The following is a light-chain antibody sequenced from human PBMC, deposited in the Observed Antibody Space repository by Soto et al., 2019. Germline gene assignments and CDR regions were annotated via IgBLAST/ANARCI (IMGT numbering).Light chain of an antibody. CDR3: LQRAQSPYT. V-gene: IGKV2-40*01. CDR2: AVS. J-gene: IGKJ2*01. Sequence: DIVMTQSPLFLPVTPGEPASISCRSSQSLLDTNDGNTYLDWFLQKPGQSPQLLIYAVSYRASGVPDRFSGSGSGTDFTLKISRVEAEDVGVYYCLQRAQSPYTFGQGTNLDFK. CDR1: QSLLDTNDGNTY.